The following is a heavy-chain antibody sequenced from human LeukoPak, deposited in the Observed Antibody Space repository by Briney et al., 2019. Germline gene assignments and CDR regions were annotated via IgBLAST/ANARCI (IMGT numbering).Heavy chain of an antibody. Sequence: GGALRLSCAAAGFTLSSYGMHWVRQGPGKGVGGGGVIWYDENYKYYADSVKGRFTISRDNSKNTLYLQMNSLRAEDTAVYYCARDLDTYGSGSYWLEWGQGTLVTASS. CDR2: IWYDENYK. CDR1: GFTLSSYG. V-gene: IGHV3-33*01. D-gene: IGHD3-10*01. CDR3: ARDLDTYGSGSYWLE. J-gene: IGHJ4*02.